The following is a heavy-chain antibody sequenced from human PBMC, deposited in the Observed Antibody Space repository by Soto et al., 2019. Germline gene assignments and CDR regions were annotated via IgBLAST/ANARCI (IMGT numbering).Heavy chain of an antibody. CDR3: ARGYRQSVYSSNWVFGY. CDR1: GGSINSGGYY. Sequence: QVQLQESGPGLVKPSQTLSLICTVSGGSINSGGYYWNWIRQHPGKGLEWIGYLFYSGSTYYNPFLRSRGTISADPSENQFSLNLSSVTAANTAVYLCARGYRQSVYSSNWVFGYWGQGTLVNVS. D-gene: IGHD6-13*01. J-gene: IGHJ4*02. CDR2: LFYSGST. V-gene: IGHV4-31*03.